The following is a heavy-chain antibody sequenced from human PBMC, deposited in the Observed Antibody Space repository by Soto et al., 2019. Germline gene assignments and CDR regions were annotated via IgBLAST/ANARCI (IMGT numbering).Heavy chain of an antibody. D-gene: IGHD2-8*01. CDR3: AKDRVGGVPDAFDI. V-gene: IGHV3-23*01. CDR2: ISGSGTTT. Sequence: GGSLRLSCAASGFTSSNYVMNWVRQAPGKGLEWVSSISGSGTTTFYADSVKGRFIISRDNSKNTLYLQMNSLRAEDTALYYCAKDRVGGVPDAFDIWGQGTMVTVSS. CDR1: GFTSSNYV. J-gene: IGHJ3*02.